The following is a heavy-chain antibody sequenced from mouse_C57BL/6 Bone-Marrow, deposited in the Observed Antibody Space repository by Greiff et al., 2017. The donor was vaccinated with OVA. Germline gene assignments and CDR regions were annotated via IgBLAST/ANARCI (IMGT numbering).Heavy chain of an antibody. CDR1: GYTFTSYW. J-gene: IGHJ3*01. CDR3: ARGLLRPLAY. CDR2: IDPSDSYT. Sequence: QVQLQQSGAELVMPGASVKLSCKASGYTFTSYWMHWVKQRPGQGLEWIGEIDPSDSYTNYNQKFKGKSTLTVDKSSSTAYMQLSSLTSEDSAVYYCARGLLRPLAYWGQGTLVTVSA. V-gene: IGHV1-69*01. D-gene: IGHD1-2*01.